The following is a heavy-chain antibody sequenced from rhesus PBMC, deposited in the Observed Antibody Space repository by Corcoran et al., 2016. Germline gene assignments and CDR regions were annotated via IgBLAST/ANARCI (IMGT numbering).Heavy chain of an antibody. J-gene: IGHJ4*01. CDR3: ARDPITGTTP. Sequence: QVQLQESGPGLVKPSETLSLTCAVSGGSVSSSNWWSWIRQPPGKGLEGIGNISGGSGRTYSNPSLKSRVTISTATSKNQFSLKLRSVTAADTAVYYCARDPITGTTPWGQGVLVTVSS. D-gene: IGHD1-26*01. CDR1: GGSVSSSNW. CDR2: ISGGSGRT. V-gene: IGHV4S19*01.